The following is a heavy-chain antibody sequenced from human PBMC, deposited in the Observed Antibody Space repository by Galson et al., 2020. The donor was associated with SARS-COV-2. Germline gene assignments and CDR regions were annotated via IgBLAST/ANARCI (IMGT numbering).Heavy chain of an antibody. D-gene: IGHD3-10*01. CDR3: ARDRGDLWFGENPHFDY. Sequence: SVKVSCKASGGTFSSYAISWVRQAPGQGLEWTGRIIPILGIANYAQKFQGRVTITADKSTSTAYMELSSLRSEDTAVYYCARDRGDLWFGENPHFDYWGQGTLVTVSS. J-gene: IGHJ4*02. CDR2: IIPILGIA. CDR1: GGTFSSYA. V-gene: IGHV1-69*04.